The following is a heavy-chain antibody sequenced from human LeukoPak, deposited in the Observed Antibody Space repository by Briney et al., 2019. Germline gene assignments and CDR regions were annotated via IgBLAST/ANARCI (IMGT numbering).Heavy chain of an antibody. V-gene: IGHV1-2*02. Sequence: ASVRVSCKASGYTFTGYYMHWVRQAPGQGLEWMGWINPNSGGTNYAQKFQGRVTMTRDTSISTAYMELSRLRSDDTAVYYCAREAYDSGSFRTDYYYMDVWGKGTTVTISS. J-gene: IGHJ6*03. CDR1: GYTFTGYY. CDR3: AREAYDSGSFRTDYYYMDV. D-gene: IGHD3-10*01. CDR2: INPNSGGT.